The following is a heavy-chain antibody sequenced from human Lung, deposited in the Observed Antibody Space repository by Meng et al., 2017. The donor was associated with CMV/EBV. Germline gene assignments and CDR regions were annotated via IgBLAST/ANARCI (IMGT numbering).Heavy chain of an antibody. CDR2: IGGSGGPI. CDR1: RFTFSAYE. D-gene: IGHD3-16*01. CDR3: ARGGYDYVWGSLDY. Sequence: GGSXRLXCAASRFTFSAYEMNWVRQAPGKGLEWVSYIGGSGGPINYADSVRGRFTISRNNARNSLYLQMNSLRAEDTAVYYCARGGYDYVWGSLDYWGQGTLVTVSS. J-gene: IGHJ4*02. V-gene: IGHV3-48*03.